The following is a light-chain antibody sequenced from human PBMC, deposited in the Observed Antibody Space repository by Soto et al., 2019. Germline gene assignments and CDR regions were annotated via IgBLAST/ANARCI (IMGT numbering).Light chain of an antibody. Sequence: SYELTQPPSVSVAPGETARITCGRNNIGSDTVHWYQQKPGQAPVVVVYDDSERPSGTPERISGSNSGDTATLTIRRVEAGDEADYYCLVWDSIGDNYVFXSGTKV. CDR2: DDS. J-gene: IGLJ1*01. CDR3: LVWDSIGDNYV. CDR1: NIGSDT. V-gene: IGLV3-21*02.